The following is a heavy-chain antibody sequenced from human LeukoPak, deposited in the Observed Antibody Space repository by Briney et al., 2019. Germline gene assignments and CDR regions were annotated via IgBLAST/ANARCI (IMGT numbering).Heavy chain of an antibody. Sequence: ASVTVSCKASGYTFTGYYMHWVRQAPGQGLEWMGWINTNTGNPTYAQGFTGRFVFSLDTSVSTAYLQISGLKAEDTAVYYCAREGVVMAGDFDYWGQGTLVTVSS. CDR2: INTNTGNP. D-gene: IGHD2-21*01. J-gene: IGHJ4*02. CDR3: AREGVVMAGDFDY. CDR1: GYTFTGYY. V-gene: IGHV7-4-1*02.